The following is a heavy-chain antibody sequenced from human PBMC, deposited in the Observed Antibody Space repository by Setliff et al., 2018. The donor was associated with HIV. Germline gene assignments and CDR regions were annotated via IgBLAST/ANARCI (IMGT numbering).Heavy chain of an antibody. CDR2: IYYSGST. D-gene: IGHD3-22*01. CDR1: GYAISSGYY. CDR3: AREATYYYDGSGYYYFDY. Sequence: PSETLSLTCAVSGYAISSGYYWSWIRQPPGKGLEWIGYIYYSGSTNYNPSLKSRITISVDTSKNQFSLKLSSVTAADTAVYYCAREATYYYDGSGYYYFDYWGRGTLVTVSS. V-gene: IGHV4-61*01. J-gene: IGHJ4*02.